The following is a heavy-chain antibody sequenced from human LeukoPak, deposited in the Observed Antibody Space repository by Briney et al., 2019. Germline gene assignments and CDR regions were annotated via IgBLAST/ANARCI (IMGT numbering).Heavy chain of an antibody. D-gene: IGHD2-15*01. Sequence: ASVKVSCKASGGTFSSYAISWVRQAPGQGLEWMGWISTYNDNTNYAQNVQDRVTMTTDRSTSTAYMEVRSLRSDDTAVYYCARDRTRRILSVIIAADAFDIWGQGTMVTVSS. V-gene: IGHV1-18*01. CDR3: ARDRTRRILSVIIAADAFDI. CDR2: ISTYNDNT. CDR1: GGTFSSYA. J-gene: IGHJ3*02.